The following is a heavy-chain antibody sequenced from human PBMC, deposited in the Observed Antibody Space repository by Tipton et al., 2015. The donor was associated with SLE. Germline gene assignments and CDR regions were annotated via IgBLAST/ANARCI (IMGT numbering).Heavy chain of an antibody. CDR2: IDYSGST. J-gene: IGHJ4*02. Sequence: TLSLTCTVSGDSITSGPFYWSWIRQHPGKGLEWIGYIDYSGSTYYDPSLKSRVTISRDTAKNQFSLRLSSVTAADTAIYFCARHDVSVTGTKGFDYWGQGNPVTVSS. CDR3: ARHDVSVTGTKGFDY. V-gene: IGHV4-31*03. CDR1: GDSITSGPFY. D-gene: IGHD1-1*01.